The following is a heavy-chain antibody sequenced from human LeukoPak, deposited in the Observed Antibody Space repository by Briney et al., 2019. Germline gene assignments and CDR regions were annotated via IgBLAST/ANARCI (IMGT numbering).Heavy chain of an antibody. V-gene: IGHV4-4*02. CDR2: INHRGTT. D-gene: IGHD3-22*01. CDR1: GGSIISFW. CDR3: TRRPATPDSRGYFDY. Sequence: SETLSLTCAVSGGSIISFWWSWVRQPPGKGLEWIGEINHRGTTNSDTSLKSRVTMSVDTSKNQFSLNLSSVTAADTAVYYCTRRPATPDSRGYFDYWGQGTLVTVSS. J-gene: IGHJ4*02.